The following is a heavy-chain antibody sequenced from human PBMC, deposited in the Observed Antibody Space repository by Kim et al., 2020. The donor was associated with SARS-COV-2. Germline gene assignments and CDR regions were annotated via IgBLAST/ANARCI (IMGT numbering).Heavy chain of an antibody. J-gene: IGHJ4*02. CDR3: ARGPAPYRLERLASVY. CDR2: INPNSGGT. Sequence: ASVKVTCKASGYTFTGYYMHWVRQAPGQGLEWMGRINPNSGGTNYAQKFRGRVTMTRGTSISTAYMELSGLRSDDTAVYYCARGPAPYRLERLASVYWGQ. D-gene: IGHD1-1*01. V-gene: IGHV1-2*06. CDR1: GYTFTGYY.